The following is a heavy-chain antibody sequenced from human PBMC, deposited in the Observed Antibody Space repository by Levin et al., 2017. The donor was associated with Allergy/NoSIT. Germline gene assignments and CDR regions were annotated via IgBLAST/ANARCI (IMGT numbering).Heavy chain of an antibody. CDR1: GGSISSGGYS. Sequence: SQTLSLTCAVSGGSISSGGYSWSWIRQPPGKGLEWIGYIYHSGSAYYNPSLKSRVTISVDRSKNQFSLKLTSVTAADTAVYYCARRGYYYDSSGPVYGMDVWGQGTTVTVSS. CDR3: ARRGYYYDSSGPVYGMDV. V-gene: IGHV4-30-2*01. CDR2: IYHSGSA. D-gene: IGHD3-22*01. J-gene: IGHJ6*02.